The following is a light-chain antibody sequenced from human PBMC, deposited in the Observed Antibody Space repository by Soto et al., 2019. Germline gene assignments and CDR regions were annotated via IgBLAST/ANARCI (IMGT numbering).Light chain of an antibody. Sequence: DILLTQSPGSLSLSPGERVSLSCSASDRSSNDYIAWYQQRPGQAPRLLIYDASRRARGVPDRFSGSGSGADFTLTVNSLEPADFAVYFCQQYGTSPRTFGQGTRV. J-gene: IGKJ1*01. CDR1: DRSSNDY. V-gene: IGKV3-20*01. CDR3: QQYGTSPRT. CDR2: DAS.